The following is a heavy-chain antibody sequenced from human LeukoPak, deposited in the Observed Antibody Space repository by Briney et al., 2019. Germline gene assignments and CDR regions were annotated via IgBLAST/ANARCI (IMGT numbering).Heavy chain of an antibody. CDR3: AKFYDVLTGYFDY. V-gene: IGHV3-23*01. J-gene: IGHJ4*02. CDR2: ISGGSGTTYYA. CDR1: GFTFSSYG. D-gene: IGHD3-9*01. Sequence: GGSLRLSCAASGFTFSSYGMSWVRQSPGKGLEWVSAISGGSGTTYYAYYADSVKGRFTISRDNSKNTLYLQMNSLRAEDTAVYYCAKFYDVLTGYFDYWGQGNLVTVSS.